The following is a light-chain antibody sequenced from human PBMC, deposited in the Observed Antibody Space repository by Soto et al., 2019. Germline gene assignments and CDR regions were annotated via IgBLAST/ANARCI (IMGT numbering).Light chain of an antibody. CDR1: SSDVGGYNY. CDR3: SSYTSSSTWV. CDR2: EVS. V-gene: IGLV2-14*01. J-gene: IGLJ3*02. Sequence: QSALTQPASVSGSPGQSITISCTGTSSDVGGYNYVSWYQQHPGKAPKLMIYEVSNRPSGVSNRFSGSKSGNTASLTISGLQAEDEADYYCSSYTSSSTWVFVGGTPLTVL.